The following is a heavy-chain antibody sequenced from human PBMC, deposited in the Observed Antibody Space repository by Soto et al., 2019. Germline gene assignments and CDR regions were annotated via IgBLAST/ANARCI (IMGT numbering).Heavy chain of an antibody. CDR1: GYSFTDYW. V-gene: IGHV5-51*01. D-gene: IGHD6-6*01. CDR2: IYPGDSDT. Sequence: GESLKISCKASGYSFTDYWIGWVRQMPGKGLEWMGIIYPGDSDTKYSPSFQGQVTMSADKSISTAYLQWNSLKASDTAMYYCARDGLRSSSSFDDWGQGTLVTVSS. CDR3: ARDGLRSSSSFDD. J-gene: IGHJ4*02.